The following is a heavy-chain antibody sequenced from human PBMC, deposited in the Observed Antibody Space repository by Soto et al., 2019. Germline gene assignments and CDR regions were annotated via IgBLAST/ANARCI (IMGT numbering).Heavy chain of an antibody. J-gene: IGHJ4*02. V-gene: IGHV3-30-3*01. Sequence: PRWSLRLSCAASGFTFSSYAMHWVRQAPGKGLEWVTLISYDGSNKYYADSVKGRFTISRDNSKNTLYLQMNSLRAEDTAVYYCAREAPIKQWLVNYFDYWGQGTLVTVSS. CDR1: GFTFSSYA. D-gene: IGHD6-19*01. CDR3: AREAPIKQWLVNYFDY. CDR2: ISYDGSNK.